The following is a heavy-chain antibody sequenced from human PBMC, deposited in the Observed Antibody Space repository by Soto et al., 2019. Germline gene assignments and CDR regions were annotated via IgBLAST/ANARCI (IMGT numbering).Heavy chain of an antibody. CDR1: GFTFSSYS. V-gene: IGHV3-48*02. Sequence: GGSLRLSCAASGFTFSSYSMNWVRQPPGKGLEWVSYITSDRKTIHYADSVKGRVTISRDNAKNSLYLQMSSLRDEDTAIYYCARSVEGHFDYWGQGTLVTVSS. D-gene: IGHD6-19*01. CDR2: ITSDRKTI. CDR3: ARSVEGHFDY. J-gene: IGHJ4*02.